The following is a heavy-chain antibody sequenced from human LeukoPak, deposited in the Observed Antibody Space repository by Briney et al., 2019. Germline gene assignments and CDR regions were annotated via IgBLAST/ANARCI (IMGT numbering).Heavy chain of an antibody. D-gene: IGHD1-14*01. J-gene: IGHJ4*02. Sequence: PGGSLRLSCAASGFTFSRYWMNWVRQAPGKGLEWVANINQDGSEKYYVDSVKGRFTISRDDAKNSLYLQMNSLRAEDTAVYYCARDHSEPGVIFDYWGQGTLVTVSS. V-gene: IGHV3-7*05. CDR3: ARDHSEPGVIFDY. CDR1: GFTFSRYW. CDR2: INQDGSEK.